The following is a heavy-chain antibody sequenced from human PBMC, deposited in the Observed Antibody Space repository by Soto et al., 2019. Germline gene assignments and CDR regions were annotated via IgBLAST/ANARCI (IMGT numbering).Heavy chain of an antibody. CDR3: AIRAGIAARPARDYYYYGMDV. CDR2: INAGNGNT. CDR1: GYTFTSYA. D-gene: IGHD6-6*01. V-gene: IGHV1-3*01. Sequence: GASVKVSCKASGYTFTSYAMHWVRQAPGQRLEWMGWINAGNGNTKYSQKFQGRVTITRDTSASTAYMELSSLRSEGTAVYYCAIRAGIAARPARDYYYYGMDVWGQGTTVTVSS. J-gene: IGHJ6*02.